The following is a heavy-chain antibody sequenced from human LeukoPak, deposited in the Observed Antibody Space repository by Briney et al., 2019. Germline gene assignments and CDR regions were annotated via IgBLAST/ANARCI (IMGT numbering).Heavy chain of an antibody. V-gene: IGHV3-9*01. J-gene: IGHJ5*02. CDR2: ISWNSGSI. CDR3: VPEAGGFDP. Sequence: GGSLRLSCAASGFTFDDYAMHWVRQAPGKGLEWVSGISWNSGSIGYADSVKGRFTISRDNAKNSLYLRMNSLRAEDTALYYCVPEAGGFDPWGQGTLVTVSS. D-gene: IGHD3-10*01. CDR1: GFTFDDYA.